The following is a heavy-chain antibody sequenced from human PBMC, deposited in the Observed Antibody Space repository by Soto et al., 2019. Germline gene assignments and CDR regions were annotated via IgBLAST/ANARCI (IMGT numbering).Heavy chain of an antibody. Sequence: EVQLLESGGGLIQPGGSLRLSCAASGLTFSRYAMNWARQAPGKGLEWVSVISGSGGTRYYADSVKGRFTISRDNSKGILYLQMNSLRADDTAVYYCAKDPYPVVVVPAANGMDGWGQGTTVTVSS. D-gene: IGHD2-2*01. J-gene: IGHJ6*02. CDR1: GLTFSRYA. CDR2: ISGSGGTR. V-gene: IGHV3-23*01. CDR3: AKDPYPVVVVPAANGMDG.